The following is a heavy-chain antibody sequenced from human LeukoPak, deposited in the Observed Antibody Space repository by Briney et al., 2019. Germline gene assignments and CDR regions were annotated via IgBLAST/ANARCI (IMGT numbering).Heavy chain of an antibody. V-gene: IGHV1-2*02. CDR3: VRIYRGPDY. D-gene: IGHD3-10*01. CDR1: GYTLIHHY. Sequence: ASVKVSCKASGYTLIHHYIHWVRQAPGQGLEWMGWINPNSDDTNYAQKFQGRVTMTRDTSISTVYMELTRLRSDDTAVYYCVRIYRGPDYWGQGTLVTVSS. J-gene: IGHJ4*02. CDR2: INPNSDDT.